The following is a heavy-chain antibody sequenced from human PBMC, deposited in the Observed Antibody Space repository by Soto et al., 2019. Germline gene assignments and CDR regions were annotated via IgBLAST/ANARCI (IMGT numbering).Heavy chain of an antibody. Sequence: GGSLRLSCAASGFTFDDYAMHWVRQAPGKGLEWVSGISWNSGSIGYADSVKGRFTISRDNAKNSLYLQMNSLRAEDTALYYCAKMTYSSHAFDYWGQGTLVTVSS. D-gene: IGHD6-13*01. V-gene: IGHV3-9*01. J-gene: IGHJ4*02. CDR3: AKMTYSSHAFDY. CDR1: GFTFDDYA. CDR2: ISWNSGSI.